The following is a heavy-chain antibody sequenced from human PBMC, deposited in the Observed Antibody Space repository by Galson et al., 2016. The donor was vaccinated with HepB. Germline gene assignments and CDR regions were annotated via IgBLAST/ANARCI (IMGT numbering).Heavy chain of an antibody. Sequence: SETLSLTCTVSGYPISDDYFWGWIRQPPGEGLEWIGSVYYGKTYYNPSLKSRATVSLDTSNNQFSLKLSSVTAADAAVYYCARASRCILGPPPQGLHFDYWGQGTLVTVSS. J-gene: IGHJ4*02. V-gene: IGHV4-38-2*02. CDR1: GYPISDDYF. CDR2: VYYGKT. CDR3: ARASRCILGPPPQGLHFDY. D-gene: IGHD1-26*01.